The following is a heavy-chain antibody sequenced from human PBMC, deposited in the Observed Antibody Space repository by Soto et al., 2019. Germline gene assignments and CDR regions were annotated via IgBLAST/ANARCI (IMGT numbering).Heavy chain of an antibody. CDR2: IYYTGSS. Sequence: PSDTLSLTCAVYGVSFSGYYWSWVRQPPGKGPEWIGNIYYTGSSYSHPSLKSRVTLSVDTSRNQFSLKLSSVTAADTAVYYCARQIRYLRPEHCYYFDNWGQRTPVTVSS. CDR3: ARQIRYLRPEHCYYFDN. J-gene: IGHJ4*02. D-gene: IGHD3-9*01. CDR1: GVSFSGYY. V-gene: IGHV4-34*01.